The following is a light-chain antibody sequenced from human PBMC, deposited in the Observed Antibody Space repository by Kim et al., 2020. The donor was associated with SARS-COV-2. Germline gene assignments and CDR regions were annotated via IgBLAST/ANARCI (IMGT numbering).Light chain of an antibody. CDR3: QAWDSSFWV. J-gene: IGLJ3*02. Sequence: SEAPGQTARITCGGNNIGNKNAYWYQQKPGQAPVLVIYGDSKRPSGIPERFSGSNSGNTATLTISGAQARDEADYYCQAWDSSFWVFGGGTQLTVL. CDR2: GDS. CDR1: NIGNKN. V-gene: IGLV3-9*01.